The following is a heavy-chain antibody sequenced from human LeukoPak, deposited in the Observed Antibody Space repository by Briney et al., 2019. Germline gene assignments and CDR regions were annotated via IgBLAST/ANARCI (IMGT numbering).Heavy chain of an antibody. D-gene: IGHD1-7*01. Sequence: PGGSLRLSCSASGFNFSSHAMHWVRQAPGKGLESVSAISGNGGSTYYGDSVKGRFTISRDNSKNTLYLQMSSLRPEDTAVYYCVRELYAANCFDPWGQGTLVTVSS. V-gene: IGHV3-64D*09. J-gene: IGHJ5*02. CDR3: VRELYAANCFDP. CDR1: GFNFSSHA. CDR2: ISGNGGST.